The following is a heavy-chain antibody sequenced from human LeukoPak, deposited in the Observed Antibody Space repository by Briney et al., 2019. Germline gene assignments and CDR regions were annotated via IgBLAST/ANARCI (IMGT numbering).Heavy chain of an antibody. J-gene: IGHJ4*02. CDR1: GFTLSDYG. CDR2: ISGSGGST. CDR3: AKDPNIVVVPAALDY. D-gene: IGHD2-2*01. Sequence: PGGSLRLSCVASGFTLSDYGMSWVRQAPGRGLEWVSAISGSGGSTYYADSVKGRFTISRGNSKNTLYLQMNSLRAEDTAVYYCAKDPNIVVVPAALDYWGQGTLVTVSS. V-gene: IGHV3-23*01.